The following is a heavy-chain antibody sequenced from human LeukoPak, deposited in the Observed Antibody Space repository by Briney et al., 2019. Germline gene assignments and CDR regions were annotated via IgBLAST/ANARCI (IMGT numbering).Heavy chain of an antibody. Sequence: ASVKVSCKASGYTFTGYYMHWVRQAPGQGLEWMGWINPNSGGTNYAQKFQGWVTMTRDTSISTAYMELSSLRSEDTAVYYCARSCSSTSCYTDDAFDIWGQGTMVTVSS. V-gene: IGHV1-2*04. J-gene: IGHJ3*02. D-gene: IGHD2-2*02. CDR3: ARSCSSTSCYTDDAFDI. CDR2: INPNSGGT. CDR1: GYTFTGYY.